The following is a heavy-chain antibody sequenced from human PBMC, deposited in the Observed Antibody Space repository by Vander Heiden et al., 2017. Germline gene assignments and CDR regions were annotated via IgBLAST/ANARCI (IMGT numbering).Heavy chain of an antibody. CDR2: INHSGST. CDR3: ARSSYGDYYFDY. CDR1: GESFSNYY. V-gene: IGHV4-34*01. J-gene: IGHJ4*02. Sequence: QVQLQQWAAGLLKPSETLSLTCAVYGESFSNYYWSWIRQPPGKGLEWIGEINHSGSTNYNPSLKSRVTISVDTSKNQFSLKLSSVTAADTAVYFCARSSYGDYYFDYWGQGTRVTVSS. D-gene: IGHD4-17*01.